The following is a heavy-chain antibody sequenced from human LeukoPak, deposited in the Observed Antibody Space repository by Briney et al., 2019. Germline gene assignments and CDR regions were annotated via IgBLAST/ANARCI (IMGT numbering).Heavy chain of an antibody. CDR3: ARNHAPTYYYGSGKAGFDP. CDR2: IYHSGST. CDR1: GYSISSGYY. D-gene: IGHD3-10*01. Sequence: SETLSLTCTVSGYSISSGYYWGWIRQPPGKGLEWIGSIYHSGSTYYNPSPKSRVTISVDTSKNQFSLKLSSVTAADTAVYYCARNHAPTYYYGSGKAGFDPWGQGTLVTVSS. V-gene: IGHV4-38-2*02. J-gene: IGHJ5*02.